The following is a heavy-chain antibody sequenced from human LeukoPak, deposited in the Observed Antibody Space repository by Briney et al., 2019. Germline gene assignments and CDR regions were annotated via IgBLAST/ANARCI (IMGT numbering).Heavy chain of an antibody. D-gene: IGHD5-24*01. J-gene: IGHJ4*02. CDR2: IYYSGST. CDR3: ARSGRDGYNYADY. Sequence: SETLSLTCTVSGGSISSYYWSWIRQPPGKGLEWIGYIYYSGSTNYNPSLKSRVTISVDTSKNQFSLKLSSVTAADTAVYYCARSGRDGYNYADYWGQGTLVTVSS. V-gene: IGHV4-59*01. CDR1: GGSISSYY.